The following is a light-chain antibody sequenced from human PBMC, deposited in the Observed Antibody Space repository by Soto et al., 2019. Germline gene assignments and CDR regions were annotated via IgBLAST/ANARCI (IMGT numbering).Light chain of an antibody. CDR3: QQYDNLPIT. V-gene: IGKV1-33*01. J-gene: IGKJ4*01. CDR2: DAS. Sequence: DIQMTQSPSSLSASVGDRVTITCQASQDISNYLNWYQQKPGKAPKLLIYDASNLETGVPSRFSGSGSGTDFTFKISSMQNEDSETYYCQQYDNLPITFAGGNKVDIK. CDR1: QDISNY.